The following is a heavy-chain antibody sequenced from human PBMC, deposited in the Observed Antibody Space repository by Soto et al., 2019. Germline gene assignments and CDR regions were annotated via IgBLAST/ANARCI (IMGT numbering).Heavy chain of an antibody. J-gene: IGHJ4*02. D-gene: IGHD1-7*01. CDR3: AKSPGIAGTPSYFDS. Sequence: LRLSCAASGFTFSSYAMSWVRQAPGKGLEWVSAISGSGGSTYYADSVKGRFTISRDNSKNTLYLQMNSLRAEDTAVYYCAKSPGIAGTPSYFDSWGQGTLVTVSS. CDR1: GFTFSSYA. CDR2: ISGSGGST. V-gene: IGHV3-23*01.